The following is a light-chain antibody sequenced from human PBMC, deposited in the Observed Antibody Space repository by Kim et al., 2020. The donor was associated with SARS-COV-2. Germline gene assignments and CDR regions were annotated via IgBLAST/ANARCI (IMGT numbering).Light chain of an antibody. CDR2: VKSDGRY. CDR1: SGHSTYA. V-gene: IGLV4-69*01. J-gene: IGLJ3*02. CDR3: QTWGTGIGV. Sequence: SVKLTCTLSSGHSTYAIAWHQQQPKKGPRYLMKVKSDGRYNKGDGIPDRFSGSSSGAERHLTISNLQSEDEADYYCQTWGTGIGVFGGGTKLTVL.